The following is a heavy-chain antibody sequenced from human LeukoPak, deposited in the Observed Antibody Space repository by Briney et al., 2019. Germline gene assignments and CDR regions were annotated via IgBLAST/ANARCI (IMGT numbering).Heavy chain of an antibody. Sequence: GGSLRLSCAASGFTFNSYWMNWVRQAPGKGLERVANIKQDGSEKYYVDSVKGRFTISRDNAKNSLYLQMNSLRAEDTAVYYCARRYFDYWGQGTLVSVSS. CDR1: GFTFNSYW. J-gene: IGHJ4*02. CDR3: ARRYFDY. CDR2: IKQDGSEK. V-gene: IGHV3-7*03.